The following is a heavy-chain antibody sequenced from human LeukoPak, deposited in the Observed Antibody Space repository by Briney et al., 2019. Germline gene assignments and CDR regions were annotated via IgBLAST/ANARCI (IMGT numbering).Heavy chain of an antibody. CDR1: GYTFTGYY. D-gene: IGHD4-11*01. Sequence: ASVKVSCKASGYTFTGYYMHWVRQAPGQGLEWMGWINPNSGGTNYAQKFQGRVTMTRDTSISTAYMELSRLRSDDTAVYCCARDYLEYSNYPGYYYYYYYMDVWGKGPRSPSP. CDR3: ARDYLEYSNYPGYYYYYYYMDV. J-gene: IGHJ6*03. CDR2: INPNSGGT. V-gene: IGHV1-2*02.